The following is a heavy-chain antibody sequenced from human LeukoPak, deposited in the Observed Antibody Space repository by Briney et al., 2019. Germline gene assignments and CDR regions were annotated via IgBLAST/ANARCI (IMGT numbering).Heavy chain of an antibody. V-gene: IGHV1-2*06. Sequence: ASVKVSCKASGYTFTGYYMHWVRQAPGQGLEWMGRINPNSGGTNYAQKFQGRVTMTRDTSISTAYMELSRLRSDDTAVYYCARERGPIAVAGTVGRFDPWGQGTLVTVSS. CDR1: GYTFTGYY. CDR3: ARERGPIAVAGTVGRFDP. D-gene: IGHD6-19*01. J-gene: IGHJ5*02. CDR2: INPNSGGT.